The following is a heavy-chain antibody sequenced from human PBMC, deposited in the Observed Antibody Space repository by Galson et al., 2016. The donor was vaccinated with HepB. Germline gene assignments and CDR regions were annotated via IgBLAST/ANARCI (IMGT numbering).Heavy chain of an antibody. CDR1: GFTVSSTY. D-gene: IGHD3-9*01. CDR2: IYSGGNT. Sequence: SLRLSCAASGFTVSSTYMIWVRQAPGKGLEWVSGIYSGGNTYYADSVKGRFTISRDNSKSTLYLQMNSLRVEDTAMYYCARDSPIWDWGQGTLVTVSS. V-gene: IGHV3-53*01. CDR3: ARDSPIWD. J-gene: IGHJ4*02.